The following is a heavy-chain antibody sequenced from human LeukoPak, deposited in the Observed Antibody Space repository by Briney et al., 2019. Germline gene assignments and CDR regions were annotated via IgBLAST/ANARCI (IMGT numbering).Heavy chain of an antibody. V-gene: IGHV3-30-3*01. CDR1: GSTFSSYA. CDR2: ISYDGSNK. D-gene: IGHD3-22*01. Sequence: PGRSLRLSCAASGSTFSSYAMHWVRQAPGKGLEWVAVISYDGSNKYYADSVKGRFTISRGNSKNTLYLQMNSLRAEDTAVYYCAKVYYYDSSADVWGQGTTVTVSS. CDR3: AKVYYYDSSADV. J-gene: IGHJ6*02.